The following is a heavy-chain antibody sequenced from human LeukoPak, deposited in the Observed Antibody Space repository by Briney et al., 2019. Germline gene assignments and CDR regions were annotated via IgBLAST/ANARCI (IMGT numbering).Heavy chain of an antibody. J-gene: IGHJ4*02. CDR2: ISSSSSYI. CDR3: ARAAGHDILTGSLLY. CDR1: GFTFSSYS. D-gene: IGHD3-9*01. Sequence: GGSLKLYCAASGFTFSSYSMNWVRQAPGKGLEWVSSISSSSSYIYYADSVKGRFTISRDNAKNSLYLQMNSLRAEDTAVYYCARAAGHDILTGSLLYWGQGTLVTVSS. V-gene: IGHV3-21*01.